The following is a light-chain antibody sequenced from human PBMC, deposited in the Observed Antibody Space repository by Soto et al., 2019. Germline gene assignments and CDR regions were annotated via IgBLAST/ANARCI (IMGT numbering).Light chain of an antibody. V-gene: IGKV3-20*01. J-gene: IGKJ5*01. Sequence: EVGLTQSPATLSLSPGERATLSCRASQSVTNYLTWYQQKPGQAPRLLIYGASSRATGIPDRFSGSGSGTDFTLTISRLEPEDFAVYYCQQYGSSITFGQGTRLEI. CDR1: QSVTNY. CDR2: GAS. CDR3: QQYGSSIT.